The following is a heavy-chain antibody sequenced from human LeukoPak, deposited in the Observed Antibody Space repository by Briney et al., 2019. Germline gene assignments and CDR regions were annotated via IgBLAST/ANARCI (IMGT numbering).Heavy chain of an antibody. Sequence: PGGSLRLSCAASGFTFSSYEMNWVRQAPGKGLEWVSYISSSGSIIYYADSLKGRFTISRDNAKNSLYLQMNSLRAEDTAVYYCARDKEGGGSTDYYHDAFDIWGHGTMVTVSS. CDR2: ISSSGSII. V-gene: IGHV3-48*03. D-gene: IGHD3-9*01. CDR1: GFTFSSYE. CDR3: ARDKEGGGSTDYYHDAFDI. J-gene: IGHJ3*02.